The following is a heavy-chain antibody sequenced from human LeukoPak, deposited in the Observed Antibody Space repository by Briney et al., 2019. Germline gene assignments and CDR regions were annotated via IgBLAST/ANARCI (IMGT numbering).Heavy chain of an antibody. Sequence: ASVEDFCKASGYTFTSYGISWVRQAPGQGLEWMGWISAYNGNTNYAHELQGRVTMTTDTSTSTAYMELRSLRSDDTAVYYCARDYYDSSGYYYGSEFFDYWGQGTLVTVSS. J-gene: IGHJ4*02. V-gene: IGHV1-18*01. CDR1: GYTFTSYG. D-gene: IGHD3-22*01. CDR3: ARDYYDSSGYYYGSEFFDY. CDR2: ISAYNGNT.